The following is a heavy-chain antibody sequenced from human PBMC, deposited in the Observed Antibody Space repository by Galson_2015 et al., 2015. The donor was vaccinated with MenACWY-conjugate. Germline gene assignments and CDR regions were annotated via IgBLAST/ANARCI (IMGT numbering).Heavy chain of an antibody. Sequence: SLRLSCAASGFTLGDNHMSWIRQAPGKGLEWVSYITSSGSYIKYADSVKGRFTISRDNAKNSLYLQMNSLRAEDTAVYYCARDSSSSRSFDYWGQGTLVTVSS. CDR3: ARDSSSSRSFDY. D-gene: IGHD6-13*01. CDR1: GFTLGDNH. J-gene: IGHJ4*02. V-gene: IGHV3-11*06. CDR2: ITSSGSYI.